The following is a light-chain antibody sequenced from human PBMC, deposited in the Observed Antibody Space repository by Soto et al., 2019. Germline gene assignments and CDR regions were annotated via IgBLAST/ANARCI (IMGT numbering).Light chain of an antibody. V-gene: IGLV2-8*01. CDR1: SSDVGGYDY. CDR3: SSVAGRNKV. J-gene: IGLJ1*01. CDR2: EVT. Sequence: SALDKPPSASGSHGQSVTISCTGTSSDVGGYDYVSWYQQHPGKAPKLMIYEVTKRPSGVPDRFSGSKSGNTASLTVSGLQAEDEADYYCSSVAGRNKVCGTGPKVTVL.